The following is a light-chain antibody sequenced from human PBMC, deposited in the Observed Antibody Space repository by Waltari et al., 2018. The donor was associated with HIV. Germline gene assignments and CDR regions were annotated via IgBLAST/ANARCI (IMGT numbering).Light chain of an antibody. Sequence: EVVMTQSPAALSVSPGERATLSCRASQSVSTNLAWYQQKSGQGPRLLIYGASTRATGIPARFSGSGSGTEFTLTISSLQSEDFAVYFCQQYDDWPPITFGQGTRLGIK. J-gene: IGKJ5*01. CDR2: GAS. CDR1: QSVSTN. CDR3: QQYDDWPPIT. V-gene: IGKV3-15*01.